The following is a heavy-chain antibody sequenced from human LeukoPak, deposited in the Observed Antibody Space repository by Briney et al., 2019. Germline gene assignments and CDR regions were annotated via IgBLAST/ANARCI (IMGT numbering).Heavy chain of an antibody. D-gene: IGHD3-10*01. Sequence: EGSLRLSCAASGFTFSSYGMHWVRQAPGKGLERVAFIRYDGSNKYYADSVKGRFTISRDNSKNTLYLQMNSLRAEDTAVYYCAKAHLWFGELLSSDYWGQGTLVTVSS. CDR1: GFTFSSYG. J-gene: IGHJ4*02. V-gene: IGHV3-30*02. CDR3: AKAHLWFGELLSSDY. CDR2: IRYDGSNK.